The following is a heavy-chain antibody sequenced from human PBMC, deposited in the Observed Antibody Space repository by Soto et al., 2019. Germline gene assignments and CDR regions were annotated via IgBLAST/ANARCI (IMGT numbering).Heavy chain of an antibody. CDR3: ARGGAVAGTVIYFDY. D-gene: IGHD6-19*01. J-gene: IGHJ4*02. V-gene: IGHV1-18*01. CDR1: GYTFTSYG. CDR2: ISAYNGNT. Sequence: ASVKVSCKASGYTFTSYGISWVRQAPGQGLEWMGWISAYNGNTNYAQKLQGRVTMTTDTSTSTAYMELRSLRSDDTAVYYCARGGAVAGTVIYFDYWGQGTLVTVSS.